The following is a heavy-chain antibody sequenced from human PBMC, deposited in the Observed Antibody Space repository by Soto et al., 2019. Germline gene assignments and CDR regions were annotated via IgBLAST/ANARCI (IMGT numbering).Heavy chain of an antibody. D-gene: IGHD2-15*01. V-gene: IGHV4-59*11. CDR2: IHYSGST. CDR1: GGSIISHY. J-gene: IGHJ4*02. CDR3: ARGGWSLDY. Sequence: QVQLQESGPGLVKPWETLSLTCSVSGGSIISHYWSWIRQPPGKGLEWIGYIHYSGSTDYNPSLKSRLTLSVDTSKNQFSLKLSSVTAADTAVYYCARGGWSLDYWGRGTLVTVSS.